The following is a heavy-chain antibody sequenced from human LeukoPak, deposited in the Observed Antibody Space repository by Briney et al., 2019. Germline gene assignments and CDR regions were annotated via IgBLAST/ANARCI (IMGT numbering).Heavy chain of an antibody. Sequence: PSETLSLICTVSGDSISNYKWSWVRQPPGKGLEWIGNIYYSGSTNYNPSLKSRVTISVDTSKNQFSLKLSSVTAADTAVYYCARSGSGRNNYYYYYMDVWGKGTTVTISS. CDR2: IYYSGST. D-gene: IGHD3-10*01. V-gene: IGHV4-59*01. CDR3: ARSGSGRNNYYYYYMDV. J-gene: IGHJ6*03. CDR1: GDSISNYK.